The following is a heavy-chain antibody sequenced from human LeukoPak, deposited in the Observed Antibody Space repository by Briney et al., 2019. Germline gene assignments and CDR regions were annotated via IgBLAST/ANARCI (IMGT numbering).Heavy chain of an antibody. CDR2: IIPIFGTA. CDR1: GYPFTSYL. CDR3: ARDQLGWFDP. V-gene: IGHV1-69*05. J-gene: IGHJ5*02. Sequence: ASVKVSCKASGYPFTSYLISWVRQAPGQGLEWMGGIIPIFGTANYAQKFQGRVTITTDESTSTAYMELRSLRSDDTAVYYCARDQLGWFDPWGQGTLVTVSS. D-gene: IGHD3-10*01.